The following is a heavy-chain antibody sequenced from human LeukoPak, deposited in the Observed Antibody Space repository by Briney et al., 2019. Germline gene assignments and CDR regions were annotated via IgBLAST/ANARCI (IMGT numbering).Heavy chain of an antibody. J-gene: IGHJ4*02. CDR1: GFTFSNYC. Sequence: GGSLRLSCTASGFTFSNYCMHSVRRTPGKGLIWVSRICPGGTITNYADSVKGRFTISRDDAKNMMFLQMNSLRADDTAVYYCVRDFRSAGYWGQGILVTVSS. V-gene: IGHV3-74*01. CDR2: ICPGGTIT. CDR3: VRDFRSAGY.